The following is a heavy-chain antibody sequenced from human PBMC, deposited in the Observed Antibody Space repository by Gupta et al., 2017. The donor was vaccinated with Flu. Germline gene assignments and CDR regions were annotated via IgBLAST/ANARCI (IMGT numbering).Heavy chain of an antibody. CDR2: INADNGNP. CDR1: A. D-gene: IGHD3-22*01. V-gene: IGHV1-3*01. CDR3: ARGESSRTVYLFFYMDV. J-gene: IGHJ6*03. Sequence: AIHWVRQAPGQRAEWMGWINADNGNPKYSKMLQDRLTITRDKSARSADMELSGLKSDDKAVYFCARGESSRTVYLFFYMDVWGKGTTVTVS.